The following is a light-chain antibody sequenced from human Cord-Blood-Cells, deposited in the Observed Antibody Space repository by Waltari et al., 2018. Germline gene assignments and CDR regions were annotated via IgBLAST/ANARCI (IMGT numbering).Light chain of an antibody. Sequence: QSALTQPASVSGPPGQSITISCTGTSSDVGGYNYVSWYQQHPGKAPKLMIDEVSNRPSGVSNRFSGSKSGNTASLTISGLQAEDEADYYCSSYTSSSTLVFGTGTKVTVL. CDR1: SSDVGGYNY. J-gene: IGLJ1*01. CDR2: EVS. V-gene: IGLV2-14*01. CDR3: SSYTSSSTLV.